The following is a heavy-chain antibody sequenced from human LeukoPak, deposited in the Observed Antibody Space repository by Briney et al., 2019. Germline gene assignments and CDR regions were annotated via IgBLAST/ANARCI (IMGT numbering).Heavy chain of an antibody. CDR2: IYTSGST. CDR1: DGAITGFS. D-gene: IGHD3-10*01. J-gene: IGHJ5*02. V-gene: IGHV4-4*07. Sequence: SETLSLTCTVSDGAITGFSWSWIRQPPGKGLEWVGRIYTSGSTNYNPSLKSRVTMSVDTSKNQFSLKLSSVTAADTAVYYCARDRNYYGSGGYNWFDPWGQGTLVTVSS. CDR3: ARDRNYYGSGGYNWFDP.